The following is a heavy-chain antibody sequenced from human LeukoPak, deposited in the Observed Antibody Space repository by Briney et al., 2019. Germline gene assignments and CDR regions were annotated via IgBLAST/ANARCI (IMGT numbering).Heavy chain of an antibody. Sequence: SETLSLTCTVSGGSISSYYWSWIREPPGKGVGWIGYIYPSGSTNYNPSLKRRVTISVDTSKNQVSLRVSSVTAADTAVYYCARASTKIYYYMDVWGKGTTVTVSS. D-gene: IGHD5-24*01. CDR1: GGSISSYY. J-gene: IGHJ6*03. CDR3: ARASTKIYYYMDV. CDR2: IYPSGST. V-gene: IGHV4-4*09.